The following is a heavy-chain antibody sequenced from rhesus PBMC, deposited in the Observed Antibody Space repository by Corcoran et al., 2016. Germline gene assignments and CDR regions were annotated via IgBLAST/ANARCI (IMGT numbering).Heavy chain of an antibody. V-gene: IGHV4-127*01. CDR2: IGGRRGNT. Sequence: QVQLQESGPGLVKPSETLSLPCAVSGYSISSGYGWRWIRQPPGKGLEWIGYIGGRRGNTNNNPSIKSRVTISKDTSKNQFALKLSSVTAADTAVYYCARSGGYFDLWGTGTPITISS. CDR3: ARSGGYFDL. CDR1: GYSISSGYG. J-gene: IGHJ2*01.